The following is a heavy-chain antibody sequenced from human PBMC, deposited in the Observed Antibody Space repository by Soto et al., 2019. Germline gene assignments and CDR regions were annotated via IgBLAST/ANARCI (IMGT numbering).Heavy chain of an antibody. V-gene: IGHV1-8*01. CDR2: MNPNSGNT. D-gene: IGHD6-6*01. CDR1: GYTFTSYD. CDR3: ARRGLSSSSTFRYFYYGMDA. J-gene: IGHJ6*02. Sequence: QVQLVQSGAEVKKPGASVKVSCKASGYTFTSYDFNWVRQATGQGLEWMGWMNPNSGNTGYAQKFQGRVPMTRNTSISTAYMELSSLRSEDTAVYYGARRGLSSSSTFRYFYYGMDAWGQGTTVTVSS.